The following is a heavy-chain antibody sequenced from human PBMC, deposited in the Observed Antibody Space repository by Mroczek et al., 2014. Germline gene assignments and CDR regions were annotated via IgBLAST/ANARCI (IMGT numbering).Heavy chain of an antibody. CDR3: AKDGVAAAGTLYYFDY. CDR1: GFTFSSYA. CDR2: ISGSGGST. V-gene: IGHV3-23*01. Sequence: VQLQESGGGLVQPGGSLRLSCAASGFTFSSYAMSWVRQAPGKGLEWVSAISGSGGSTYYADSVNGPGSTISRDNSKNTLYLQMNSLRAEDTAVYYCAKDGVAAAGTLYYFDYWGQGTLVTVSS. D-gene: IGHD6-13*01. J-gene: IGHJ4*02.